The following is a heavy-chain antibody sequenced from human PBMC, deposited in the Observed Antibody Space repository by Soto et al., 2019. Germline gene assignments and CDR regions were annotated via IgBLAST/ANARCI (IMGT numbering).Heavy chain of an antibody. CDR1: GGSFGNSA. CDR3: DTGVIWIGYFTVDS. J-gene: IGHJ4*02. CDR2: FIPVYRTL. V-gene: IGHV1-69*01. Sequence: QVQLVQSGAEVKKPGSSVKVSCKASGGSFGNSAINWVRQTPGQGLEWLGGFIPVYRTLNYAQKFQGRVTITADESTGTDYMTLSSLASDDTAVYYCDTGVIWIGYFTVDSWGQGTRVTVSS. D-gene: IGHD3-3*01.